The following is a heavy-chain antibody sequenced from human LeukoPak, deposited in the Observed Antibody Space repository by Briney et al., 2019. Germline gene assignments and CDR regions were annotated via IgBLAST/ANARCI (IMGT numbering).Heavy chain of an antibody. J-gene: IGHJ4*02. CDR3: TVVPMG. Sequence: GGSLRLSCEASGFTFSSYWMSWVRQAPGKGLEWVSYISNTGSVTYYADSVKGRFTISRDNARNSLFLQMNSLRAEDTGVYYCTVVPMGWGQGTLVTVSS. D-gene: IGHD4-23*01. CDR2: ISNTGSVT. V-gene: IGHV3-48*04. CDR1: GFTFSSYW.